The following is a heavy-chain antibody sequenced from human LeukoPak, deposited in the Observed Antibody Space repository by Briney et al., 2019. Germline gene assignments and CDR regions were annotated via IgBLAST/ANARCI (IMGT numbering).Heavy chain of an antibody. V-gene: IGHV4-61*02. D-gene: IGHD2-8*01. CDR1: GGSISSGSYF. CDR2: IDSSGNN. CDR3: AREALPNGVWRVGWFDP. Sequence: SQTLSLTCTVSGGSISSGSYFWSWIRQSAGRGLEWIGRIDSSGNNNYNPSLKSRVTMSLDTSKNQFSLKLSSVTAADTAVYYCAREALPNGVWRVGWFDPWGQGTLVTVFS. J-gene: IGHJ5*02.